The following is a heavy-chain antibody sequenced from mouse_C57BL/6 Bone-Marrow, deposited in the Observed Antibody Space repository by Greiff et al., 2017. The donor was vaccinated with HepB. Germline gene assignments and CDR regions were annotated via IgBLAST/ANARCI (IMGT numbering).Heavy chain of an antibody. CDR3: ARLWDDGGGYYFDY. V-gene: IGHV1-47*01. Sequence: VHLVESGAELVKPGASVKMSCKASGYTFTTYPIEWMKQNHGKSLEWIGNFHPYNDDTKYNEKFKGKATLTVEKSSSTVYLELSRLTSDDSAVYYCARLWDDGGGYYFDYWGQGTTLTVSS. CDR1: GYTFTTYP. J-gene: IGHJ2*01. CDR2: FHPYNDDT. D-gene: IGHD2-3*01.